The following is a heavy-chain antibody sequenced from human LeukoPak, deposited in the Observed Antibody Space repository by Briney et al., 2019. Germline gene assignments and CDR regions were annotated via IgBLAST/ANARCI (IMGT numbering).Heavy chain of an antibody. Sequence: PGGSLRLSCAASGFTFSTYAMTWVRQAPGKGLEWVSLISGTGGSTYYADSVKGRFTISRDNSKNTLYLQMNSLRAEDTAVYYCARDSYSSSETDAFDIWGQGTMVTVSS. CDR2: ISGTGGST. V-gene: IGHV3-23*01. J-gene: IGHJ3*02. CDR3: ARDSYSSSETDAFDI. CDR1: GFTFSTYA. D-gene: IGHD6-6*01.